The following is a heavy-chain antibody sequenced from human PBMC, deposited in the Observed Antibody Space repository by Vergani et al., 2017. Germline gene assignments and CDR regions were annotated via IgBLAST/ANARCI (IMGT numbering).Heavy chain of an antibody. J-gene: IGHJ6*02. D-gene: IGHD2-15*01. Sequence: QVPLVQSGAEVKKPGSSVKVSCKASGGTFSSYTISWVRQAPGQGLEWMGRIIPILGIANYAQKFQGRVTITADKSTSTAYMELSSLRSEDTAVYYCATDAWGYCSGGSCYAAYYGMDVWGQGTTVTVSS. CDR3: ATDAWGYCSGGSCYAAYYGMDV. CDR2: IIPILGIA. CDR1: GGTFSSYT. V-gene: IGHV1-69*02.